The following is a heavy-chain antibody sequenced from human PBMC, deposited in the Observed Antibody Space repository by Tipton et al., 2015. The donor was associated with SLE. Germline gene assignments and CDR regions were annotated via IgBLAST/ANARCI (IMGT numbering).Heavy chain of an antibody. CDR3: ARGGPSGWHFFDI. D-gene: IGHD6-19*01. V-gene: IGHV4-38-2*01. Sequence: LRLPCVVSGYSISSGYYWGWIRQPPGKGLEWVGSIYHGGTHYNPSLKSRVTISVDPSKNQFSLKLSSVTAADTAVYYCARGGPSGWHFFDIWGQGTMVTVSS. CDR2: IYHGGT. CDR1: GYSISSGYY. J-gene: IGHJ3*02.